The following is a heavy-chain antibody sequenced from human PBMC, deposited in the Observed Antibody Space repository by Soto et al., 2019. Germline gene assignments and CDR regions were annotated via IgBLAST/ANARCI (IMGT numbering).Heavy chain of an antibody. J-gene: IGHJ3*02. V-gene: IGHV1-24*01. CDR3: ATSPPYYWRYDAFDT. Sequence: ASVKVSCKVSGYTLTELSMHWVRQAPGKGLEWMGGFDPEDGETIYAQKFQGRVTMTEDTSTDTAYMELSSLRSEDTAVYYCATSPPYYWRYDAFDTWGQGTMVTVSS. D-gene: IGHD3-10*01. CDR1: GYTLTELS. CDR2: FDPEDGET.